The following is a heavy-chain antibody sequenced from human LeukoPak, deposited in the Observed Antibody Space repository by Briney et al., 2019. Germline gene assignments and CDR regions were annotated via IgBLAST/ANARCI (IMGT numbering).Heavy chain of an antibody. CDR3: XXXXXXSWGLYFDY. J-gene: IGHJ4*02. D-gene: IGHD6-13*01. Sequence: SGFTXXXYEMNWVRQAPGKGLEWVSYISSSGSTIYYADSVKGRFTISRDXAKNSLYLQMNSLGAEDTALYYXXXXXXXSWGLYFDYWGQGTLVTVSS. CDR2: ISSSGSTI. CDR1: GFTXXXYE. V-gene: IGHV3-48*03.